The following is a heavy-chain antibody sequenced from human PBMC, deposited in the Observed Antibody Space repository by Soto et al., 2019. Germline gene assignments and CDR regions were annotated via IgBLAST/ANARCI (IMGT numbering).Heavy chain of an antibody. CDR3: ARLAVKVTMVRGVTYTWFDP. J-gene: IGHJ5*02. D-gene: IGHD3-10*01. V-gene: IGHV4-39*01. Sequence: PSETLSLTCTVSGGSISSSSYYWGWIRQPPGKRLEWIGSIYYSGSPYYNPSLKSRVTISVDTAKNQFYLKLSSVTAADTAVYYCARLAVKVTMVRGVTYTWFDPWGQGTLVTVSS. CDR1: GGSISSSSYY. CDR2: IYYSGSP.